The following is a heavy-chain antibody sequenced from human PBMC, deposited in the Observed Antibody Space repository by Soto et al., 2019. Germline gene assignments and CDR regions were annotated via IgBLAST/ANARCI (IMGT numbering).Heavy chain of an antibody. D-gene: IGHD2-8*01. J-gene: IGHJ4*02. V-gene: IGHV3-7*03. Sequence: PGGSLRLSCAASGFSISAYWMHWVRQAPGKGLEWVANINEDGSAKYYLDSVKGRFSISRDNAKRSLFLQMNSLRDEDTAIYYCARAIKATDGLWGQGTLVTVSS. CDR3: ARAIKATDGL. CDR1: GFSISAYW. CDR2: INEDGSAK.